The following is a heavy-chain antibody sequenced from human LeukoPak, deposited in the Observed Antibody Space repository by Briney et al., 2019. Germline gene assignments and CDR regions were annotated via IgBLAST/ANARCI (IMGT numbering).Heavy chain of an antibody. D-gene: IGHD1-1*01. V-gene: IGHV3-53*01. Sequence: GGSLRLSCAASGFTFSSYWMSWVRQAPGKGLEWVSVIYSGGSTYYADSVKGRFSISRDNSKNTLYLQMNSLRAEDAAVYYCAKTGNPATGDYWGQGTLVTVSS. CDR3: AKTGNPATGDY. J-gene: IGHJ4*02. CDR1: GFTFSSYW. CDR2: IYSGGST.